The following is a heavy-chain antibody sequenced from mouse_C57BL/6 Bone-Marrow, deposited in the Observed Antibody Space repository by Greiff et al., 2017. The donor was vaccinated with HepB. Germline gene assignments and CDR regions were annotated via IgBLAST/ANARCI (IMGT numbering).Heavy chain of an antibody. CDR3: ARDGYFDV. CDR1: GYSITSGYY. Sequence: EVKLQESGPGLVKPSQSLSLTCSVTGYSITSGYYWNWIRQFPGNKLEWMGYISYDGSNNYNPSLKNRISITRDTSKNQFFLKLNSLTTEDTATYYCARDGYFDVWGTGTTVTVSS. V-gene: IGHV3-6*01. J-gene: IGHJ1*03. CDR2: ISYDGSN.